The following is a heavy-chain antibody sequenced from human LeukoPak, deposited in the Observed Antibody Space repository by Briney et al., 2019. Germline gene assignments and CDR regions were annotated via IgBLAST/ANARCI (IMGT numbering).Heavy chain of an antibody. V-gene: IGHV5-51*01. CDR1: GYSFNTYW. CDR3: ARPADSSGYYYVLGH. Sequence: GESLKISCKTSGYSFNTYWIAWVRQMPGKGLEWMGIIYPDDSETRYSPSFQGQVTISVDKSITTAYLQWSSLKASDTAMYYCARPADSSGYYYVLGHWGQGTLVTVSS. D-gene: IGHD3-22*01. J-gene: IGHJ4*02. CDR2: IYPDDSET.